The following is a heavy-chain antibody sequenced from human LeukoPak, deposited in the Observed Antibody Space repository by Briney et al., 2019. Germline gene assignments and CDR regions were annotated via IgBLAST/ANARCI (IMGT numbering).Heavy chain of an antibody. CDR2: INHSGST. J-gene: IGHJ5*02. CDR3: ARGIRGSIRWPKPRRVPNWFDP. Sequence: SETLSLTCAVYGGSFSGYYWSWIRQPPGKGLEWIGEINHSGSTNYNPSLKSRVTISVDTSKNQFSLKLSSVTAADTAVYYCARGIRGSIRWPKPRRVPNWFDPWGQGTLVTVSS. V-gene: IGHV4-34*01. D-gene: IGHD1-14*01. CDR1: GGSFSGYY.